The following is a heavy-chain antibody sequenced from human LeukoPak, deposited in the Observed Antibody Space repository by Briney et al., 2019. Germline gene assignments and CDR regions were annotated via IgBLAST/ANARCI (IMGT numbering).Heavy chain of an antibody. CDR1: GFSVNNYW. Sequence: GGSLRLSCAASGFSVNNYWMHWVRQAPGKGLVWVSRINIDGSITNYADSVKGRFTISRDNAKNTLDLQMNSLRPEDTAVYYCAKDWSYQGNYYYMDVWGKGTTVTISS. CDR3: AKDWSYQGNYYYMDV. J-gene: IGHJ6*03. V-gene: IGHV3-74*01. D-gene: IGHD1-26*01. CDR2: INIDGSIT.